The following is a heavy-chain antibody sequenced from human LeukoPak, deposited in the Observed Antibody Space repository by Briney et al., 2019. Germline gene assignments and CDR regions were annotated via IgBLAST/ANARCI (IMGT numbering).Heavy chain of an antibody. CDR3: ARGWGSYYSYYYYMDV. D-gene: IGHD1-26*01. J-gene: IGHJ6*03. V-gene: IGHV1-2*02. CDR2: INPNSGDT. Sequence: ASVKVSCKASGYTFTGYYIHWVRQAPGQGLEWMGWINPNSGDTNCAQKFQGRVTMTRDSSISTAYMELTRLRSDDTAVYFCARGWGSYYSYYYYMDVWGKGTTVTVSS. CDR1: GYTFTGYY.